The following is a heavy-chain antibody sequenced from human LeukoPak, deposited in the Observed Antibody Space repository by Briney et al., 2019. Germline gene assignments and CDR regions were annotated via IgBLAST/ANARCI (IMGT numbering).Heavy chain of an antibody. D-gene: IGHD3-3*01. V-gene: IGHV3-23*01. CDR3: AKDGYDFWSAYQIDL. CDR2: ISGSDGST. Sequence: PGGSLRLSCATSVYTFTNYAMTWVSQAPGEGLEWVSAISGSDGSTYYSDSVTGRFTISRDNSKNTLYLQMTSLRTDDTAVYYCAKDGYDFWSAYQIDLWGQGTLVTVSS. J-gene: IGHJ5*02. CDR1: VYTFTNYA.